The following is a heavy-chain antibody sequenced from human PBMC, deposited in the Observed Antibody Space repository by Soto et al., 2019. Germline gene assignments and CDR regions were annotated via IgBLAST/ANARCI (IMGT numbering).Heavy chain of an antibody. V-gene: IGHV3-48*01. Sequence: GGSLRLSCAASGFAISSYSMNWVRQAPGKGLEWVSYISSSSGTIYYADSVKGRFTISRDSAKNSLYLHMNSLRAEDTTVYYCARQASSSWHYYYYYMDVWGKGTTVTVSS. CDR2: ISSSSGTI. CDR3: ARQASSSWHYYYYYMDV. CDR1: GFAISSYS. D-gene: IGHD6-6*01. J-gene: IGHJ6*03.